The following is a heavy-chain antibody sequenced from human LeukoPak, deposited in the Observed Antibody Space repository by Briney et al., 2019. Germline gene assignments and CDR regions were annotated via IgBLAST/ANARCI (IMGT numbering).Heavy chain of an antibody. Sequence: SETLALTCAVSGYSISSGYYWGWIRQPPGKGLDWIGSIYHSGSTYYNPSLKSRVTIQVDTSKNQFSLKQRSVTAADTAVYYCARDLAIAAAGGSGGYNWFDPWGQGTLVTVSS. D-gene: IGHD6-13*01. V-gene: IGHV4-38-2*02. J-gene: IGHJ5*02. CDR1: GYSISSGYY. CDR2: IYHSGST. CDR3: ARDLAIAAAGGSGGYNWFDP.